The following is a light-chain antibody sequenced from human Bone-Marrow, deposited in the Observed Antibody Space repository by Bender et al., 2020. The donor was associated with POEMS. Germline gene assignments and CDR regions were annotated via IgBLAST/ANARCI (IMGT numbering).Light chain of an antibody. V-gene: IGLV2-23*01. Sequence: QSALTQPASVSGSPGQSITISCTGTSSDVGNYNLVSWYQQHPGKVPKVVIYEATKRPSGVSNRFSGSKSDNMASLTISGLQAEDEADYYCCSYARSGLWVFGGGTRVTVL. CDR3: CSYARSGLWV. J-gene: IGLJ3*02. CDR2: EAT. CDR1: SSDVGNYNL.